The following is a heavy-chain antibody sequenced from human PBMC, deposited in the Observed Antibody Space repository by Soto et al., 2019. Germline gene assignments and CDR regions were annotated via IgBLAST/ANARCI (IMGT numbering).Heavy chain of an antibody. CDR2: TCYRSKWYN. CDR1: GDSVSSNSAA. CDR3: ARVAYSVGPTYSSGSYFDY. V-gene: IGHV6-1*01. D-gene: IGHD6-19*01. J-gene: IGHJ4*02. Sequence: SQTLSLTCAISGDSVSSNSAAWNWIRQSPSRGLEWLGRTCYRSKWYNDYAVSVKSRITINPDTSKNQFSLQLNSVTPEDTAVYYCARVAYSVGPTYSSGSYFDYWGQGTLVTVS.